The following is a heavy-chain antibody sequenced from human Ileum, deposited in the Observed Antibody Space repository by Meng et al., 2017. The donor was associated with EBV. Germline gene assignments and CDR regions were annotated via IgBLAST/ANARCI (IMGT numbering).Heavy chain of an antibody. Sequence: QVTLGQSGSELKKPGDSVKVSCQAAGYTFTSSSMNWVRHAPGQGLEWMGWININTGNPTYAQGFTGRFVFSLDTSVSTAYLQIDSLKADDTAVYYCARGNGWRFDYWGQGTLVTVSS. V-gene: IGHV7-4-1*01. D-gene: IGHD6-19*01. CDR3: ARGNGWRFDY. CDR1: GYTFTSSS. J-gene: IGHJ4*02. CDR2: ININTGNP.